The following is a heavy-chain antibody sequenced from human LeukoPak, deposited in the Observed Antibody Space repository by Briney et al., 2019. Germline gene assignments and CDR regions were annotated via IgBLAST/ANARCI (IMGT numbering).Heavy chain of an antibody. V-gene: IGHV3-30*02. CDR3: TKTVGYGDYGGMGDY. Sequence: PGGSLRLSCAASGFTFSTYGMHWVRQAPGKGLEWVAFIRYDGSSEYYADSMKGRFTISRDNSKNTLFLQMNSLRAADTALYYCTKTVGYGDYGGMGDYWGQGTQVTVSS. CDR2: IRYDGSSE. D-gene: IGHD4-17*01. J-gene: IGHJ4*02. CDR1: GFTFSTYG.